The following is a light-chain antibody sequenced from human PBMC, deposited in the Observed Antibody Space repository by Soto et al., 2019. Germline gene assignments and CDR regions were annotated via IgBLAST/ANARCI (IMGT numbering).Light chain of an antibody. CDR2: EVS. CDR3: CSYAGSTTLYV. CDR1: SSDVGSYSL. V-gene: IGLV2-23*02. J-gene: IGLJ1*01. Sequence: QSVLTQPASVSGSPGQSITISCTGTSSDVGSYSLVSWYQQHPGKAPNLMIYEVSKRPSGVSNLFSGSKSGNTASLTISGLQAEDEADYYCCSYAGSTTLYVFGSGTKVTVL.